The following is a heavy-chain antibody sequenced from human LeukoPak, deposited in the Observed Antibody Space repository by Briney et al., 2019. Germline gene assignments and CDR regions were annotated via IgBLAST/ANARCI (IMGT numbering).Heavy chain of an antibody. J-gene: IGHJ4*02. CDR3: ARAPYSNYAIDY. CDR2: INHSGST. V-gene: IGHV4-34*01. CDR1: GGSFSGYY. Sequence: SETLSLTCAVYGGSFSGYYWSWIRQPPGKGLGWIGEINHSGSTNYNPSLKSRVTISVDTSKNQFSLKLSSVTAADTAVYYCARAPYSNYAIDYWGQGTLVTVSS. D-gene: IGHD4-11*01.